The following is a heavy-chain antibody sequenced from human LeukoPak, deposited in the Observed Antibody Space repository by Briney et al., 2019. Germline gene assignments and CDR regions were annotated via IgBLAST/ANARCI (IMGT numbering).Heavy chain of an antibody. Sequence: SETLSLTCTVSGYSISSGYYWGWIRQPPGKGLEWIGSIYHSGSTYYNPSLKSRVTISVDTSKNQFSLKLSSVTAADTAVYYCARDVNRVNCVWGKGTTVTVSS. D-gene: IGHD1-14*01. CDR3: ARDVNRVNCV. CDR2: IYHSGST. V-gene: IGHV4-38-2*02. J-gene: IGHJ6*04. CDR1: GYSISSGYY.